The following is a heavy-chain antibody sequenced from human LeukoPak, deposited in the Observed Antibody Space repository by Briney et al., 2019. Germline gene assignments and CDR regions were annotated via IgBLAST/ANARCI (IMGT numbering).Heavy chain of an antibody. CDR2: IYYSGST. V-gene: IGHV4-61*01. CDR3: ASSGGDYYDSSGYYPRLYYYYGMDV. J-gene: IGHJ6*02. Sequence: PSETLSLTCTVSGGSVSSGSYYWSWIRQPPGKGLEWIGYIYYSGSTNYNPSLKSRVTISVDTSKNQFSLKLSSVTAADTAVYYCASSGGDYYDSSGYYPRLYYYYGMDVWGQGTTVTVSS. D-gene: IGHD3-22*01. CDR1: GGSVSSGSYY.